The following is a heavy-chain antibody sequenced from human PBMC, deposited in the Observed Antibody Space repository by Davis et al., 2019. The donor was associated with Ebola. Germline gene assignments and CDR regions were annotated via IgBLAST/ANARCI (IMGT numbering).Heavy chain of an antibody. CDR2: IYPSDSDT. CDR1: GYTFTTYW. J-gene: IGHJ6*02. V-gene: IGHV5-51*01. CDR3: AKLSSSSWFHGMDV. Sequence: GESLKISCEASGYTFTTYWIGWVRQMPGKGLEWMGIIYPSDSDTSYSPSFQGQVTISADTSLSIAYLQWSSLKASDTAMYYCAKLSSSSWFHGMDVWGQGTTVSVSS. D-gene: IGHD6-13*01.